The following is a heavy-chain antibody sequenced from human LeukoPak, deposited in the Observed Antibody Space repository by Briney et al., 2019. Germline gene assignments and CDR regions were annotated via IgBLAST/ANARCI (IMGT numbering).Heavy chain of an antibody. CDR3: VRGKGDDY. J-gene: IGHJ4*02. CDR1: GFIFSGFW. D-gene: IGHD3-16*01. CDR2: IKQDGTEK. Sequence: GGSLRLSCAASGFIFSGFWMTWVRQAPGKGLEWVANIKQDGTEKYYVVSVKGRFTISRDNAKNSLYLQMNSLRVEDTAVYYCVRGKGDDYWGQGTLVTVSS. V-gene: IGHV3-7*03.